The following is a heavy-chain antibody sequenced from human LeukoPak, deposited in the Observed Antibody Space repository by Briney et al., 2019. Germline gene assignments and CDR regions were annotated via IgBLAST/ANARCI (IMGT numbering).Heavy chain of an antibody. CDR2: LYYSGST. CDR1: GGSIRSSNYY. D-gene: IGHD3-22*01. CDR3: AREGRDSYDSSGYSPDY. J-gene: IGHJ4*02. Sequence: SETLSLTCTVSGGSIRSSNYYWGWIRQPPGKGLEWIGTLYYSGSTYYNPSLKRRVTISVDTSKNQFSLKLTSMTAADTAVYYCAREGRDSYDSSGYSPDYWGQGALVTVSS. V-gene: IGHV4-39*07.